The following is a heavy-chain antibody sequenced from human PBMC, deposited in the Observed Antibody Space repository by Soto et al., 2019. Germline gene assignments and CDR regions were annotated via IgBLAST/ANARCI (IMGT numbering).Heavy chain of an antibody. V-gene: IGHV3-13*04. CDR3: ARGTMIGSMDV. CDR2: IGTAGDT. D-gene: IGHD3-22*01. CDR1: GFTSSTYS. Sequence: GGSLRLSCVASGFTSSTYSMNWVRQATGKGLEWVSAIGTAGDTYYPGSVKGRFTISRENAKNSLYLQMNSLRAGDTAVYYCARGTMIGSMDVWGQGTTVTVSS. J-gene: IGHJ6*02.